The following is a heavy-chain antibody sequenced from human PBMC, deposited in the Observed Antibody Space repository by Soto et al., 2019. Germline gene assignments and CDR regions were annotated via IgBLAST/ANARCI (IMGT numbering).Heavy chain of an antibody. CDR2: INPNSGGT. CDR1: GYTFTGYY. J-gene: IGHJ3*02. V-gene: IGHV1-2*02. Sequence: ASVKVSCKASGYTFTGYYMHWVRQAPGQGLEWMGWINPNSGGTNYAQKFQGRVTMTRDTSISTAYMELSRLRSDDTAVYYCARVSGLCSSTSCFAFDIWGQGTMVT. D-gene: IGHD2-2*01. CDR3: ARVSGLCSSTSCFAFDI.